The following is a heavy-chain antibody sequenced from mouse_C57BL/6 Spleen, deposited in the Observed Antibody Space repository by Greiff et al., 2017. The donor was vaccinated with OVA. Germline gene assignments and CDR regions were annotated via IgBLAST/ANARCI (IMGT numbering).Heavy chain of an antibody. CDR3: ARHESYYFDY. CDR2: ISSGGSYT. J-gene: IGHJ2*01. Sequence: EVQGVESGGDLVKPGGSLKLSCAASGFTFSSYGMSWVRQTPDKRLEWVATISSGGSYTYYPDSVKGRFTISRDNAKNTLYLQMSSLKFEDTAMYYCARHESYYFDYWGQGTTLTVSS. CDR1: GFTFSSYG. V-gene: IGHV5-6*01.